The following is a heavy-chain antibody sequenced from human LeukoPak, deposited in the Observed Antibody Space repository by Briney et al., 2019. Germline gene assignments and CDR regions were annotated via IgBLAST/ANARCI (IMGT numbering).Heavy chain of an antibody. CDR2: ISAYNGNT. J-gene: IGHJ4*02. CDR3: ARDAKGLLLRYGSGSYDH. D-gene: IGHD3-10*01. Sequence: ASVKVSCKASGYTFTSYGISWVRQAPGQGLEWMGWISAYNGNTDYAQKLQGRVTMTTDASTSTAYMELRSLRSDDTAVYYCARDAKGLLLRYGSGSYDHWGQGTLVTVSS. V-gene: IGHV1-18*01. CDR1: GYTFTSYG.